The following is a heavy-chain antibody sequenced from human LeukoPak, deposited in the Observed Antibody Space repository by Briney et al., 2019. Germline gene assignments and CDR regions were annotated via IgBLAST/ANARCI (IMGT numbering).Heavy chain of an antibody. D-gene: IGHD3-10*01. CDR1: GYSFSAYT. CDR3: ARQRFGDVHAFDV. CDR2: ITVYNNKT. V-gene: IGHV1-18*01. J-gene: IGHJ3*01. Sequence: ASVKVSCKASGYSFSAYTVSWVRQGPGQGLEWMALITVYNNKTDYAQKFEGRVTVTTDTSTSTAYMEFRSLTSDDTAVYYCARQRFGDVHAFDVWGQGTVVSVS.